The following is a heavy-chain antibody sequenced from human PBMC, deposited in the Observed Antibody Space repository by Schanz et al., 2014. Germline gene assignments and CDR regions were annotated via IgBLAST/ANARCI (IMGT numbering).Heavy chain of an antibody. CDR1: GFTFSSYA. D-gene: IGHD3-10*01. J-gene: IGHJ3*02. CDR2: ISGSGGST. CDR3: AKRRFGELSAFDI. Sequence: EVQLLESGGGLVQPGGSLRLSCAASGFTFSSYAMSWVRQAPGKGLEWVSDISGSGGSTYYADSVKGRFTISRDNSKNTLYLQMNSLRAEGTAVYYCAKRRFGELSAFDIWGQGTMVTVSS. V-gene: IGHV3-23*01.